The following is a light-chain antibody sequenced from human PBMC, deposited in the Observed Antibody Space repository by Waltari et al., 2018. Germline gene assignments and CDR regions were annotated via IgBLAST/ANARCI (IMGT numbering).Light chain of an antibody. CDR2: EVT. J-gene: IGLJ2*01. Sequence: QSALTQPASVSGSPGQSITISCTGTNSDLGSYNLVSWYQQHPGRAPKLVIHEVTKRPSWISDRCSGSKSGNRAALTISGLQAEDEADYYCSSYASRTSFAIFGGGTKLTVL. V-gene: IGLV2-23*02. CDR3: SSYASRTSFAI. CDR1: NSDLGSYNL.